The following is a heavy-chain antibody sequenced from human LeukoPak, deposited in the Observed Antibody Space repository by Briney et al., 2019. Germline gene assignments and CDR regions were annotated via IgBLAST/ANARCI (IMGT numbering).Heavy chain of an antibody. D-gene: IGHD3-10*01. CDR2: LSAGSGTI. CDR3: ARASRSGSYYFDY. V-gene: IGHV3-48*02. Sequence: GGSLRLSCAASEFTFSSYSMNWVRQAPGKGLEWVSYLSAGSGTIYYADSVKGRFTISRDNAKNSLYLQMNSLRDEDTAVYYCARASRSGSYYFDYCGQGTVVTVSS. J-gene: IGHJ4*02. CDR1: EFTFSSYS.